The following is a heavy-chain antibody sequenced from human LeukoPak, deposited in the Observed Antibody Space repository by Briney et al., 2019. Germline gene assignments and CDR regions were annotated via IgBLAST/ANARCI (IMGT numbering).Heavy chain of an antibody. Sequence: QPGGSLRLSCAASGFTFSNDAMGWVRQAPGKGLEGVSTISVGGITTYYTDSAKVRFTISRDNSKNTMFLQMNSLRADDTAVYYCPRQSYASGWNPFDYWGQGILVTVSS. J-gene: IGHJ4*02. CDR2: ISVGGITT. D-gene: IGHD6-19*01. CDR3: PRQSYASGWNPFDY. CDR1: GFTFSNDA. V-gene: IGHV3-23*01.